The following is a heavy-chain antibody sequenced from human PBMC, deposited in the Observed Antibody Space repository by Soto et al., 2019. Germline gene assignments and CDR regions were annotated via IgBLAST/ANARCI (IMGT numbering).Heavy chain of an antibody. CDR3: AKDRAARHAYYYCGMDV. Sequence: QVQLVESGGGVVQPGRSLRLSCAASGFTFSSYGMHWVRQAPGKGLEWVAVISYDGSNKYYADSVKGRFTISRDNSKNTLYLQMNSLRAEDTAVYYCAKDRAARHAYYYCGMDVWGQGTTVTVSS. CDR2: ISYDGSNK. CDR1: GFTFSSYG. V-gene: IGHV3-30*18. D-gene: IGHD6-6*01. J-gene: IGHJ6*02.